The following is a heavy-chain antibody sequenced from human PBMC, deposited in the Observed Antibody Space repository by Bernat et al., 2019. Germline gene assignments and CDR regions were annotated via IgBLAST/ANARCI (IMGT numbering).Heavy chain of an antibody. CDR2: ISYTGNT. CDR1: GGFISSHY. CDR3: ASAPNPNYLDF. D-gene: IGHD1-14*01. Sequence: QVQLRESGPGLVKPSETLSLTCTVSGGFISSHYWSWIRQAPGKGLEFIGHISYTGNTNYNPSLSSRVIISLDMSKNQFSLRLNSVTAADTAIYYCASAPNPNYLDFWGQGTLVTVSS. J-gene: IGHJ4*02. V-gene: IGHV4-59*11.